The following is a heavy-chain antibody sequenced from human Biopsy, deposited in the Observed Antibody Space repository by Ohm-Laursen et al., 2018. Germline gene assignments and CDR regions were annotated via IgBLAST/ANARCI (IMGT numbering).Heavy chain of an antibody. CDR2: IASSGGTT. D-gene: IGHD3-22*01. V-gene: IGHV3-11*01. CDR3: ARDTPETYDYDNDDNSPFPRRYIDY. J-gene: IGHJ4*02. Sequence: SLRLSCTASGFTYTTFAMSWVRQAPGKGLEWISYIASSGGTTYYVDSVKSRFTISRDNAEKSLYLQMNSLRAEDTAVYYCARDTPETYDYDNDDNSPFPRRYIDYWGQGTLVTVSS. CDR1: GFTYTTFA.